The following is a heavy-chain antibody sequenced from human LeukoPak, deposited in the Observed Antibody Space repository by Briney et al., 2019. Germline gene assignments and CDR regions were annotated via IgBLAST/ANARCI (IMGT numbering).Heavy chain of an antibody. V-gene: IGHV3-21*01. Sequence: GRSLRLSCAASGFTFSSYSMNWVRQAPGKGLEWVSSISSSSSYIYYADSVKGRFTISRDNAKNSLYLQMNSLRAEDTAVYYCARVIKNLGSWFDPWGQRTLVTVSS. J-gene: IGHJ5*02. CDR3: ARVIKNLGSWFDP. CDR2: ISSSSSYI. D-gene: IGHD3-10*01. CDR1: GFTFSSYS.